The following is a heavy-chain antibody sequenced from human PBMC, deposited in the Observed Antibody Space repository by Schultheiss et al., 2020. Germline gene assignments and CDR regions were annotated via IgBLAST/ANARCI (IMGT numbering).Heavy chain of an antibody. CDR1: GFTFSSYE. J-gene: IGHJ6*02. CDR3: AKVKSSSSWYPRGMDV. CDR2: ISGSGGST. V-gene: IGHV3-23*01. Sequence: GGSLRLSCAASGFTFSSYEMNWVRQAPGKGLEWVSAISGSGGSTYYADSVKGRFTISRDNSKNTLYLQMNSLRAEDTAVYYCAKVKSSSSWYPRGMDVWGQGTTVTVTS. D-gene: IGHD6-13*01.